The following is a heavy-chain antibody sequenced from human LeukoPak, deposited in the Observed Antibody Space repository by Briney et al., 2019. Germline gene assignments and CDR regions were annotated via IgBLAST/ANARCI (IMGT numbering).Heavy chain of an antibody. Sequence: SETLSLTCTVSGGSISSGGYYWSWIRQHPGKGLEWIGYIYYSGSTYYNPSLKSRVTISVDTSKNQFSLKLSSVTAADTAVYYCARDNDFWSGSLGGMDVWGQGTTVTVSS. D-gene: IGHD3-3*01. CDR1: GGSISSGGYY. J-gene: IGHJ6*02. V-gene: IGHV4-31*03. CDR3: ARDNDFWSGSLGGMDV. CDR2: IYYSGST.